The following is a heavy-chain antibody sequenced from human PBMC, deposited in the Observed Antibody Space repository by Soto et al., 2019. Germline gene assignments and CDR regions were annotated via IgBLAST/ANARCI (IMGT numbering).Heavy chain of an antibody. CDR2: INPSGGST. V-gene: IGHV1-46*03. D-gene: IGHD2-2*01. J-gene: IGHJ4*02. CDR3: ARGRYCSSTSCYVLGDY. CDR1: GYTFTSYY. Sequence: QVQLVQSGAEVKKPGASVKVSCKASGYTFTSYYMHWVRQAPGQGLEWMGIINPSGGSTSYAQKFQGSVTMTRDTSTSTVYMELSSLRSEDTAVYYCARGRYCSSTSCYVLGDYWGQGTLVTVSS.